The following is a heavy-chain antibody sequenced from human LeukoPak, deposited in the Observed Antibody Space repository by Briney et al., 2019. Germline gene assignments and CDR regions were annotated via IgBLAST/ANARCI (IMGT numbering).Heavy chain of an antibody. V-gene: IGHV1-69*05. CDR3: ARVGGIAAFAV. D-gene: IGHD6-13*01. Sequence: ASVKVSCKASGGTFSSYAVTWVRQAPGQGLEWMGGIIPISGTADYAQKFQGRVTITTDASTTTAYLELSSLTSEDTAVYYCARVGGIAAFAVWGRGTLVTVSS. CDR1: GGTFSSYA. CDR2: IIPISGTA. J-gene: IGHJ4*02.